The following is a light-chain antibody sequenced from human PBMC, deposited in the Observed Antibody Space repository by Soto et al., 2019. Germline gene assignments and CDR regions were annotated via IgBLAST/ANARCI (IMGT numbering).Light chain of an antibody. V-gene: IGKV3-20*01. CDR2: GAY. J-gene: IGKJ1*01. CDR1: QSVSSSY. CDR3: QQYGSSPRT. Sequence: EILLTQSPGTLSLSPGARATLSGRSSQSVSSSYLALYQKKPRPAPRLLIYGAYSRATGITDRFSGSGAGTDFTLTISRLEHEDFAVYYCQQYGSSPRTVGPGTKVEIK.